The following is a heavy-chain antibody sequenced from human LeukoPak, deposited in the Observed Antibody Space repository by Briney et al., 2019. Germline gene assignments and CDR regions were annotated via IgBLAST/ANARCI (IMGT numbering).Heavy chain of an antibody. V-gene: IGHV3-15*01. Sequence: KTGGSLRLSCAASGFTFSNAWMSWVRQAPGKGLEWVGRIKSKTDGGTTDYAAPVKGRFTISRDDSKNTLYLQMNSLKTEDTAVYYCTTELFCSGGSCYYFDYWGQGTLVTVSS. J-gene: IGHJ4*02. CDR2: IKSKTDGGTT. CDR1: GFTFSNAW. D-gene: IGHD2-15*01. CDR3: TTELFCSGGSCYYFDY.